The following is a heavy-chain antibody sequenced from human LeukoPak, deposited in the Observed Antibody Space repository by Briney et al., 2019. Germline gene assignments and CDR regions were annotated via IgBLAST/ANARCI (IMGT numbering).Heavy chain of an antibody. CDR3: ARGILSPRSVAFDV. CDR1: GFTLSSHV. Sequence: PGGSLRLSCVASGFTLSSHVMHWVRQAQGTGLEWVSLISSDGTTKYNADSVEGRFTISRDTSMDTLYLQMNSLRVDDTSVYYCARGILSPRSVAFDVWGQGTMVTVS. D-gene: IGHD3-3*01. V-gene: IGHV3-30-3*01. CDR2: ISSDGTTK. J-gene: IGHJ3*01.